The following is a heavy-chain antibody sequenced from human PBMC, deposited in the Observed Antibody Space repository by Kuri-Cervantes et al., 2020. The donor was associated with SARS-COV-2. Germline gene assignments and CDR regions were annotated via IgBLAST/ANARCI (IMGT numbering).Heavy chain of an antibody. Sequence: ASVKVSCKASGYTFTSYYMHWVRQAPGQGLEWMGIINPSGGSTSYAQKFQGRVTMTRDTSTSTVYMELSSLRSDDTAVYYCARVLNSDLAYCGGDCYPYFDYWGQGTLVTVSS. V-gene: IGHV1-46*01. CDR2: INPSGGST. J-gene: IGHJ4*02. D-gene: IGHD2-21*01. CDR3: ARVLNSDLAYCGGDCYPYFDY. CDR1: GYTFTSYY.